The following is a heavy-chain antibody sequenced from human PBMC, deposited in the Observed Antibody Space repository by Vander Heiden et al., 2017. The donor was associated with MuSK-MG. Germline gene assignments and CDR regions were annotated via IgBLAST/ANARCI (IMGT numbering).Heavy chain of an antibody. CDR2: INHSGST. Sequence: QVQLQQWGAGLLKPSETLSLTCAVYGGSFSGYYWSWIRQPPGKGLEWIGEINHSGSTNYNPSLKSRVTISVDTSKNQFSLKLSSVTAADTAVYYCARAMTTVTNGRFVWFDPWGQGTLVTVSS. D-gene: IGHD4-17*01. J-gene: IGHJ5*02. CDR1: GGSFSGYY. V-gene: IGHV4-34*01. CDR3: ARAMTTVTNGRFVWFDP.